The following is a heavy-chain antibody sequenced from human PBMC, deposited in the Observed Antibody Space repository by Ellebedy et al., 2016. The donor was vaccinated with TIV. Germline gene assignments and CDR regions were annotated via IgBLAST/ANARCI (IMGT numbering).Heavy chain of an antibody. Sequence: MPSETLSLTCTVSGDSISSSVYYWGWIRQPPGKGLEWIGSFSQSGSTYYNPSLTSRVTISVDTSKNQFSLNLTSVTAADTAVYYCARGMARDYWGQGTLVTVSS. CDR1: GDSISSSVYY. D-gene: IGHD2-8*01. CDR3: ARGMARDY. V-gene: IGHV4-39*01. CDR2: FSQSGST. J-gene: IGHJ4*02.